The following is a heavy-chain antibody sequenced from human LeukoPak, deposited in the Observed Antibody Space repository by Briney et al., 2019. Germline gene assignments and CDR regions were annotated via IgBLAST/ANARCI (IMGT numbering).Heavy chain of an antibody. Sequence: GASVKVSCKASGYTFTNYALHWVRQAPGQRLEWMGWSNAGSGDTKYSQEFQGRVTISRDTSASTAYIELSSLRSEDMAIYYCARARSSSGSYFFDYWGQGTLVTVSS. CDR3: ARARSSSGSYFFDY. CDR1: GYTFTNYA. V-gene: IGHV1-3*02. J-gene: IGHJ4*02. CDR2: SNAGSGDT. D-gene: IGHD1-26*01.